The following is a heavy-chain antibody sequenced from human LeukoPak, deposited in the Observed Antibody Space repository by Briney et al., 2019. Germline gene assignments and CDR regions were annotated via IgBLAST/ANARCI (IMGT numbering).Heavy chain of an antibody. CDR1: GGTLTING. D-gene: IGHD3-10*01. J-gene: IGHJ6*04. Sequence: ASVKVSCKASGGTLTINGITWVRQAPGQGLEWMGAIISNSGTANYAQKLQGRVTMTTDTSTSTAYMELRSLRSDDTAVYYCARSYGSGSYYNPGDVWGKGTTVTVSS. CDR2: IISNSGTA. V-gene: IGHV1-18*01. CDR3: ARSYGSGSYYNPGDV.